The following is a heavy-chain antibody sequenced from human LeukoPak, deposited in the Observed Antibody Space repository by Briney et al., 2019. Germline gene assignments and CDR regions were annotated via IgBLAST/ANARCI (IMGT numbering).Heavy chain of an antibody. J-gene: IGHJ6*03. CDR1: GGSISSSSYY. Sequence: PSETLSLTCTVSGGSISSSSYYWGWIRQPPGKGLEWIGSIYYSGSTYYNPSLKSRVTISVDASKNQFSLKLSSVTAADTAVYYCARSLYSGPVYYYYYMDVWGKGTTVTVSS. D-gene: IGHD3-10*01. CDR3: ARSLYSGPVYYYYYMDV. V-gene: IGHV4-39*07. CDR2: IYYSGST.